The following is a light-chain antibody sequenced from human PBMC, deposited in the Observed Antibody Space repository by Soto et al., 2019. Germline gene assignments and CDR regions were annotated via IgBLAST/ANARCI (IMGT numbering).Light chain of an antibody. V-gene: IGKV3-15*01. CDR2: ATS. Sequence: TQSPAPLSLTPREIATYPRRASHRVSSYLAWYQQKPGQAPRLLIYATSTRATGIPARFSGSGSGTEFTLTISSLQSEDFAVYYCQQYNNWPLTFGGGTKVDIK. J-gene: IGKJ4*01. CDR1: HRVSSY. CDR3: QQYNNWPLT.